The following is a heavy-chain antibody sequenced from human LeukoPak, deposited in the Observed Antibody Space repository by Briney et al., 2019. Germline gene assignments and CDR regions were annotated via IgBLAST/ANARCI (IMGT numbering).Heavy chain of an antibody. CDR1: GGTFSSYA. Sequence: GASVKVSCKASGGTFSSYAMSWVRQAPGQGLEWMGGIIPIFGTANYAQKFQGRVTITADESTSTAYMELSSLRSEDTAVYYCARGLLGEAAAPSFDYWGQGTLVTVSS. V-gene: IGHV1-69*13. CDR2: IIPIFGTA. D-gene: IGHD6-13*01. CDR3: ARGLLGEAAAPSFDY. J-gene: IGHJ4*02.